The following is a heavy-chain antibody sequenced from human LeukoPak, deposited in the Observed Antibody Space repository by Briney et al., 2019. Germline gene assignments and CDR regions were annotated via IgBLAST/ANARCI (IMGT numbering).Heavy chain of an antibody. D-gene: IGHD1-26*01. V-gene: IGHV3-21*01. CDR1: GFTFNTYD. J-gene: IGHJ3*02. CDR3: ARDTFLGVGAIPDAFDI. Sequence: GGSLRLSCTASGFTFNTYDMNWVRQAPGKGLEWVSTVRVNGRSTYYADSVKGRFTISRDNAKNSLYLQMNSLRAEDTAVYYCARDTFLGVGAIPDAFDIWGQGTMVTVSS. CDR2: VRVNGRST.